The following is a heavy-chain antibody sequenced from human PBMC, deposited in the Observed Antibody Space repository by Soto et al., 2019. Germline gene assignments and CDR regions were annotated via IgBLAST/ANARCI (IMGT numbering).Heavy chain of an antibody. V-gene: IGHV1-2*02. CDR1: GYTFTGHY. CDR3: ARDYSSSWLNPGNWFDP. CDR2: INPNSGGT. Sequence: GASVKVSCKASGYTFTGHYMHWVRQAPGQGLEWMGWINPNSGGTNYAQKFQGRVTMTRDTSISTAYMELSRLRSDDTAVYYCARDYSSSWLNPGNWFDPWGQGTLVTVSS. J-gene: IGHJ5*02. D-gene: IGHD6-13*01.